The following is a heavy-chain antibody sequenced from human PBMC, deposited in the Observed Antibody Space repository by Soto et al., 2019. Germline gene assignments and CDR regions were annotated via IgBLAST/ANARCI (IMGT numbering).Heavy chain of an antibody. CDR1: GFTFSSYA. CDR3: AKGRYCSSTSCYLNLDY. D-gene: IGHD2-2*01. Sequence: GSLRLSCAASGFTFSSYAMSWVRQAPGKGLEWVSAISGSGGSTYYADSVKGRFTISRDNSKNTLYLQMNSLRPEDTAVYYCAKGRYCSSTSCYLNLDYWGQGTLVTVSS. J-gene: IGHJ4*02. CDR2: ISGSGGST. V-gene: IGHV3-23*01.